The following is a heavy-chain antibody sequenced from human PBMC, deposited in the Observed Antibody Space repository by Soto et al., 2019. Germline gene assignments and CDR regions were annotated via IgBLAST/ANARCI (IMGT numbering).Heavy chain of an antibody. V-gene: IGHV3-23*01. CDR2: ISGSGGST. CDR1: GFTFSSYA. D-gene: IGHD3-22*01. J-gene: IGHJ4*02. Sequence: GGSLRLSCSASGFTFSSYAMSWVRQAPGKGLEWVSTISGSGGSTYHADSVKGRFTISRDNCKNTLYLQMNSLRAEDTAVYYCAKSIYYDSSGYYNRKFDYWGQGTLVTVSS. CDR3: AKSIYYDSSGYYNRKFDY.